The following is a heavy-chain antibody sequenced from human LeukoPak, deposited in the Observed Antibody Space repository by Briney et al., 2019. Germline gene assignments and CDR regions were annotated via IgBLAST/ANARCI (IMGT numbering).Heavy chain of an antibody. CDR1: GFTFSSSW. D-gene: IGHD3-3*01. Sequence: GRSLRLSCAASGFTFSSSWMHWVSHDPGKGLVWLSRINSDGSTTSHADSVKGRSTIATVKAKSTIYLQVDRQRAEGTDMAFCARRSEARDAFDIWGQGTMATVSS. CDR2: INSDGSTT. CDR3: ARRSEARDAFDI. V-gene: IGHV3-74*01. J-gene: IGHJ3*02.